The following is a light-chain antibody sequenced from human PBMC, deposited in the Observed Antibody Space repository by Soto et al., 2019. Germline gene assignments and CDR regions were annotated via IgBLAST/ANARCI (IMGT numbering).Light chain of an antibody. CDR3: QQYYSTLPIT. Sequence: DIVMTQSPDSLAVSLGERATINCKSSQSVLYSSNNKNYLAWYQQKPGQPPKLLIYWASTRESGVPDRFSGSASGTDFTLTISSLPAEDVAVYSCQQYYSTLPITFGQGTRLEI. V-gene: IGKV4-1*01. J-gene: IGKJ5*01. CDR2: WAS. CDR1: QSVLYSSNNKNY.